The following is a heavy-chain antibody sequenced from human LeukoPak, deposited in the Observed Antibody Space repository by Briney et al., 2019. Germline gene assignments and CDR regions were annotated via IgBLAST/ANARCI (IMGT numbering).Heavy chain of an antibody. V-gene: IGHV4-31*03. D-gene: IGHD1-26*01. CDR1: GGSISSGGYY. CDR2: IDNSGGT. CDR3: ARIKVGSTLDD. J-gene: IGHJ4*02. Sequence: SETLSLTCTVSGGSISSGGYYWSWVRQHPGKGLEWIGFIDNSGGTYYNPSLRSRTIISVDTSKNQFSLKLSSVTAADTAMYYCARIKVGSTLDDWGQGTLVTVSS.